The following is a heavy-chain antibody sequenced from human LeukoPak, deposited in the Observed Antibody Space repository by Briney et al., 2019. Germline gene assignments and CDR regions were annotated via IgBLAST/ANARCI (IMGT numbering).Heavy chain of an antibody. CDR3: ASILGYCSGGDCLDY. Sequence: ASVKVSCKASGYTFTGYYMHWLRQAPGQGLEWMGWINPNSGGTNYAQKFQGRVTMTRDTSISTAYMELSRLRSDDTAVYYCASILGYCSGGDCLDYWGQGTLVTVSS. V-gene: IGHV1-2*02. J-gene: IGHJ4*02. CDR2: INPNSGGT. D-gene: IGHD2-15*01. CDR1: GYTFTGYY.